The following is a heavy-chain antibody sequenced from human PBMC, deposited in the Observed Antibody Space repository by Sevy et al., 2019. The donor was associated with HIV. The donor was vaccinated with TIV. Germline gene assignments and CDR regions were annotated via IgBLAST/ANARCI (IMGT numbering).Heavy chain of an antibody. Sequence: GESLKISCAASGFTVSSNYMSWVRQAPGKGLEWVSIIYSDGSTKYADVLKGRFTISRDNPKNTMYLQMNSLTVEDTAVYYCARGGTIFGLVRHYFDYWGQGTLVTVSS. CDR3: ARGGTIFGLVRHYFDY. CDR1: GFTVSSNY. D-gene: IGHD3-3*01. CDR2: IYSDGST. V-gene: IGHV3-66*01. J-gene: IGHJ4*02.